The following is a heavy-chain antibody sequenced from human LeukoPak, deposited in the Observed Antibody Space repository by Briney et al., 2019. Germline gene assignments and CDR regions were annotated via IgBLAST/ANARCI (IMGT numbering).Heavy chain of an antibody. CDR3: AKFLHSSLTNFDY. CDR2: ISPSGGST. Sequence: GGSLRLSCAASEFTFSNYAMSWVCQAPGKGQEWDSAISPSGGSTYYADSVKGRFTISRDNSKNTLSLQMNSLRAEDTAIYYCAKFLHSSLTNFDYWGQGTLVTVSS. V-gene: IGHV3-23*01. D-gene: IGHD4/OR15-4a*01. CDR1: EFTFSNYA. J-gene: IGHJ4*02.